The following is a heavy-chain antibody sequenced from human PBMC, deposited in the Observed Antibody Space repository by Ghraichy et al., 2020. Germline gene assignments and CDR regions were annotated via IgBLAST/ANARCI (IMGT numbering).Heavy chain of an antibody. Sequence: GGSLRLSCAASGFTFSSYWMSWVRQAPGKGLEWVANIKQDGSEKYYVDSVKGRFTISRDNAKNSLYLQMNSLRAEDTAVYYWARVYYDFWSGYYTGGRGNDYWGQGTLVTVSS. CDR3: ARVYYDFWSGYYTGGRGNDY. V-gene: IGHV3-7*01. D-gene: IGHD3-3*01. CDR2: IKQDGSEK. J-gene: IGHJ4*02. CDR1: GFTFSSYW.